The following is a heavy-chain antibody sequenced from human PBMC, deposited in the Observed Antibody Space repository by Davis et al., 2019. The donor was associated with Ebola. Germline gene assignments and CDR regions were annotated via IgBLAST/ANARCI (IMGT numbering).Heavy chain of an antibody. CDR3: ARALVALRWGHFQH. D-gene: IGHD4-23*01. CDR1: GFTFRNYG. Sequence: GESLKISCEASTASGFTFRNYGVHFVRQAPGKGLEWVSYISSSSSTIYYADSVKGRFTISRDNAKNSLYLQMNSLRDEDTAVYYCARALVALRWGHFQHWGQGTLVTVSS. V-gene: IGHV3-48*02. J-gene: IGHJ1*01. CDR2: ISSSSSTI.